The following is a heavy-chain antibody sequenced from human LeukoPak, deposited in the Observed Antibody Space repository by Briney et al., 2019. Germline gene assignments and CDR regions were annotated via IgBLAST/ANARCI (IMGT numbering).Heavy chain of an antibody. Sequence: ASVKVSCKASGYTFTGYYMHWVRQAPGQGLEWMGIITPSGGSTSYAQKFQGRVTMTRDTSTSTVYMELSSLRSEDTAVYYCARDGEVASSYGYYYYYMDVWGKGTTVTVSS. V-gene: IGHV1-46*01. CDR2: ITPSGGST. CDR3: ARDGEVASSYGYYYYYMDV. D-gene: IGHD5-18*01. J-gene: IGHJ6*03. CDR1: GYTFTGYY.